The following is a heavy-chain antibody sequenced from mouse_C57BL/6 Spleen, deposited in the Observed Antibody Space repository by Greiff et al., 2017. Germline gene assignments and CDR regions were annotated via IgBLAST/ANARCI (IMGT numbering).Heavy chain of an antibody. CDR3: ARDYSNPAGFAY. D-gene: IGHD2-5*01. Sequence: VQLQQSGPELVKPGASVKISCKASGYAFSSSWMNWVKQRPGKGLEWIGRLYPGDGDTNYNGKFKGKATLTADKSSSTAYMQLSSLTSEDSAVYFGARDYSNPAGFAYWGQGTLVTVSA. V-gene: IGHV1-82*01. CDR1: GYAFSSSW. CDR2: LYPGDGDT. J-gene: IGHJ3*01.